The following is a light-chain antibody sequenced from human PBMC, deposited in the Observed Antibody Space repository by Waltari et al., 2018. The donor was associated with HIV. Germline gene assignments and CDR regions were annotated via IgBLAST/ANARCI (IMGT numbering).Light chain of an antibody. V-gene: IGLV2-11*01. CDR1: SSDVGGYKY. CDR2: DVN. J-gene: IGLJ3*02. Sequence: QSALTQSRSVSGSPGQSVTISCTGTSSDVGGYKYVSWYQQHPGKVPKLMIYDVNQRPSGVPDRVSGSKSANTASLTISGLQAEDEADYYCCSYAGSYTWVFGGGTKLTVL. CDR3: CSYAGSYTWV.